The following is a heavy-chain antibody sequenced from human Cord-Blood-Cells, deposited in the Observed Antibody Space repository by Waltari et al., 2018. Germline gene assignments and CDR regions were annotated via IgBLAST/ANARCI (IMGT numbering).Heavy chain of an antibody. Sequence: QLQLQESGPGLVKPSETLSLTCTVSGGSISSSSYYWGSIRQPPGKGLEWIGSIYYSGSTYYNPSLKSRVTISVDTSKNQFSLKLSSVTAADTAVYYCARVGGSGSYYNWFDPWGQGTLVTVSS. D-gene: IGHD3-10*01. V-gene: IGHV4-39*01. CDR3: ARVGGSGSYYNWFDP. CDR2: IYYSGST. J-gene: IGHJ5*02. CDR1: GGSISSSSYY.